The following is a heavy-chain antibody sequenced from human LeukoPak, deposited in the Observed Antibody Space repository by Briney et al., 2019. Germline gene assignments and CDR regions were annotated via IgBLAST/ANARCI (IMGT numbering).Heavy chain of an antibody. D-gene: IGHD6-13*01. J-gene: IGHJ6*02. CDR1: GFTFSSYG. V-gene: IGHV3-30*02. CDR2: IRYDGSNK. Sequence: GGSLRLSCAASGFTFSSYGMHWVRQAPGKGLEWVAFIRYDGSNKYYADSVKGRFTISRDNSKNTLYLQMNSLRAEDTAVYYCASLAAGQYYYGMDVWGQGITVTVSS. CDR3: ASLAAGQYYYGMDV.